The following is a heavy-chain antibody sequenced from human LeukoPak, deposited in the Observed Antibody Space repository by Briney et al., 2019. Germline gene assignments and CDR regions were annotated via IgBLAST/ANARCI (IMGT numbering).Heavy chain of an antibody. CDR1: GGSISSRSYY. V-gene: IGHV4-39*01. D-gene: IGHD2-15*01. J-gene: IGHJ5*02. Sequence: LETLSLTCTVSGGSISSRSYYWGWIRQPPGKGLEWIGSIYYSGSTYCNPSLKSRVTIFVDTSKNQFSLKLRSVTAADTAVYYCANRWRGFLDPWGQGTLVTVSS. CDR3: ANRWRGFLDP. CDR2: IYYSGST.